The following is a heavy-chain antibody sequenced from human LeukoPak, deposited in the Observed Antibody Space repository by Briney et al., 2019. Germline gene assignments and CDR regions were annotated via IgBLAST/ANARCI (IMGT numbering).Heavy chain of an antibody. V-gene: IGHV1-69*04. CDR3: AREGYYGSGSYYPSAFDI. J-gene: IGHJ3*02. CDR1: GRTFTSYA. CDR2: IIPILGIA. Sequence: ASVKLSCTASGRTFTSYAISWVRQAPGHGLEWMGRIIPILGIANYAQKFQGRVTITADKSTSTAYMELSSLRSEDTAVYYCAREGYYGSGSYYPSAFDIWGQGTMVTVSS. D-gene: IGHD3-10*01.